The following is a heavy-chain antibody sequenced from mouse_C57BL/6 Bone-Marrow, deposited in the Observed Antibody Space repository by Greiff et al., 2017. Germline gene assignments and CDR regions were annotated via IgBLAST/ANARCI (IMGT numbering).Heavy chain of an antibody. Sequence: VQLQQSDAELVKPGASVKISCKVSGYTFTDHTIHWMKQRPEQGLEWIGYIYPTDGSTKYNEKFKGQATLTADKSSSTAYMQLNSLTSEESAVYFWARWDYYGSSYAFAYWGQGTLVTVSA. CDR2: IYPTDGST. CDR1: GYTFTDHT. V-gene: IGHV1-78*01. D-gene: IGHD1-1*01. CDR3: ARWDYYGSSYAFAY. J-gene: IGHJ3*01.